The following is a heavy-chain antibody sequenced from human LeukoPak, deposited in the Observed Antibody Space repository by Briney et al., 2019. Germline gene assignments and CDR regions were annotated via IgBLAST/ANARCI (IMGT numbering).Heavy chain of an antibody. CDR3: ARDTVNGPFVISLDY. D-gene: IGHD2-8*01. Sequence: GGSLRLSCAASGFSFSSYEMNWVRQAPGKGLEWVSHISSGGNTKYCVDSVRGRFSMSRDNAKNLLFLQMNSLRAEDTAVYYCARDTVNGPFVISLDYWGQGALVTVSS. CDR1: GFSFSSYE. V-gene: IGHV3-48*03. CDR2: ISSGGNTK. J-gene: IGHJ4*02.